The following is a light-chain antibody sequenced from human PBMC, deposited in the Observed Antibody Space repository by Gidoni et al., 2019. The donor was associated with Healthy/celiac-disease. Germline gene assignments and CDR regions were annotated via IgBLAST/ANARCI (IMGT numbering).Light chain of an antibody. Sequence: VIWMTQSPSLLSASTGDRVTISCRVSQGISNYLDWYQQKPGKAPELLIYAASNLQSGVPSRFSGSGSGTDFTLTISSLQSEDIATYYCQQYDSFPATFGGGTKVEIK. CDR1: QGISNY. CDR3: QQYDSFPAT. V-gene: IGKV1D-8*01. CDR2: AAS. J-gene: IGKJ4*01.